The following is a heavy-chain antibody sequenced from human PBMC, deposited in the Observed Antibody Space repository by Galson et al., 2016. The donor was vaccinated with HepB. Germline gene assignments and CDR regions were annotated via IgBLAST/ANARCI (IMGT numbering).Heavy chain of an antibody. D-gene: IGHD6-19*01. J-gene: IGHJ4*02. CDR3: AREDPNIAVAALDY. CDR1: GFTFNSYA. CDR2: IWYDGSNK. Sequence: SLRLSCAASGFTFNSYAMHWVRQAPGKGLESVAFIWYDGSNKYYADSVKGRFTISRDNSKNTLYLQMNSLRAEDTAVYYCAREDPNIAVAALDYWGQGTLVTVSS. V-gene: IGHV3-33*08.